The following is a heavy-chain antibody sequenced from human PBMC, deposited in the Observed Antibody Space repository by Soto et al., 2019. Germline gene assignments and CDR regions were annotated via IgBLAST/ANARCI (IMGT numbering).Heavy chain of an antibody. D-gene: IGHD1-26*01. Sequence: SGGSLRLSCETSEFTFSSYWMTWVRRTPGKGLEWVANIDGEGGEKNYADSVKGRFTISRDNAKKSLYLQMNSLRAEDTAVYYCARGLYNGSPHLFYWGQGTLVTVSS. CDR2: IDGEGGEK. CDR1: EFTFSSYW. V-gene: IGHV3-7*05. CDR3: ARGLYNGSPHLFY. J-gene: IGHJ4*02.